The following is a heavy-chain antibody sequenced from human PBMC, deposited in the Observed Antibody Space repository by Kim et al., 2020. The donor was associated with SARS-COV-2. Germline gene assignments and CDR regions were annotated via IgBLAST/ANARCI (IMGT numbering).Heavy chain of an antibody. CDR2: IYHNGNT. D-gene: IGHD3-10*01. Sequence: SETLSLTCSVSGGSISVYYWNWIRQPPGKELEWIGSIYHNGNTNYNPSLKSRVTISVNMSKNLFSLKLNSVTAADTAVYYCARDMGLGSYRYDVFDIWGQGTMVTVSS. V-gene: IGHV4-59*13. J-gene: IGHJ3*02. CDR3: ARDMGLGSYRYDVFDI. CDR1: GGSISVYY.